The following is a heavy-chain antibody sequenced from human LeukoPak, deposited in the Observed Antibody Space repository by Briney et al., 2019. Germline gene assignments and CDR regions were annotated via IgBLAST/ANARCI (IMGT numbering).Heavy chain of an antibody. D-gene: IGHD3-16*02. CDR3: AKCPRTNYVWGSYRVRLIQH. V-gene: IGHV3-30*04. CDR1: GFTFNNYA. J-gene: IGHJ1*01. CDR2: ISYDGSNK. Sequence: GGSLRLSCAASGFTFNNYAIHWVRQAPGKGLEWVAVISYDGSNKYYADSVKGRFTISRDNSKNTLYLQMNSLRAEDTAVYYCAKCPRTNYVWGSYRVRLIQHWGQGTLVTVSS.